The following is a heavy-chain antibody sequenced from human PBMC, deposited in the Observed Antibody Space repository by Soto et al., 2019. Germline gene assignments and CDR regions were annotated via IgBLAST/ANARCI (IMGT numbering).Heavy chain of an antibody. D-gene: IGHD6-19*01. J-gene: IGHJ4*02. Sequence: GESLKISCKVSGYSFPSLWIGWVRQMPGKGLEWLGSIYPGDSETRYSPSFQGEVTISADKSITTAYLHWSSLRASDTATYYCVKQHPLDSRAWHNWGQGTLVTVSS. CDR2: IYPGDSET. V-gene: IGHV5-51*01. CDR1: GYSFPSLW. CDR3: VKQHPLDSRAWHN.